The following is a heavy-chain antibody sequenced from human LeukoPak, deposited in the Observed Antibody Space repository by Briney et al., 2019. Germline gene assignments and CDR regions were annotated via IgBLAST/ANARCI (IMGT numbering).Heavy chain of an antibody. CDR2: ISAYNGNT. J-gene: IGHJ3*02. CDR3: ARDKKGPGDAFDI. Sequence: ASVKVSCKASGYTFTSYGISWVRQAPGQGFEWMGGISAYNGNTNYAVRLQGRVTMTTDTSTSTAYMELRSLRSDDTAVYYCARDKKGPGDAFDIWGQGTMVTVSS. V-gene: IGHV1-18*01. CDR1: GYTFTSYG.